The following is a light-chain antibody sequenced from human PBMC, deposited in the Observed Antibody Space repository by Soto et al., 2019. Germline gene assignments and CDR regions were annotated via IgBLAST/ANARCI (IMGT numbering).Light chain of an antibody. V-gene: IGKV1-39*01. Sequence: VPITLSHSSLSASLGDRVTITFRASQSISSYLNWYQQKPGKAPKLLIYAASSLQSGVPSRFSGSGSGTDFTLTISSLQPEDFATYYCQQFNNYPFTFGQGTRLEIK. J-gene: IGKJ5*01. CDR3: QQFNNYPFT. CDR2: AAS. CDR1: QSISSY.